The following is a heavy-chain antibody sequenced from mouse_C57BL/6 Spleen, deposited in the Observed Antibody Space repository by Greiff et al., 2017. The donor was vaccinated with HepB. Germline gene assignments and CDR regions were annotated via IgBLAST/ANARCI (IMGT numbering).Heavy chain of an antibody. CDR3: ARRGNPYVDY. V-gene: IGHV1-64*01. Sequence: VQLQQPGAELVKPGASVKLSCTASGSTFTSYWMHWVKQRPGQGLEWIGMIPPNSGSTNYNEKFKSKATVTVDKSSSTAYMQLSSLTSEDSAVYYCARRGNPYVDYWGQGTTLTVSS. CDR1: GSTFTSYW. J-gene: IGHJ2*01. CDR2: IPPNSGST. D-gene: IGHD2-1*01.